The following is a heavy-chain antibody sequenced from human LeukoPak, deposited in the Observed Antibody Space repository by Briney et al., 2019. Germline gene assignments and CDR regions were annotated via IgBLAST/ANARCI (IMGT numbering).Heavy chain of an antibody. CDR2: IIPIFGTA. CDR3: ARADPTHYDFWSGYYPYFDY. Sequence: SVKVSCKASGGTFSSYAISWVRQAPGQGREWMGGIIPIFGTANYAQKFQGRVTITTDESTSTAYMELSSLRSEDTAVYYCARADPTHYDFWSGYYPYFDYWGQGTLVTVSS. J-gene: IGHJ4*02. V-gene: IGHV1-69*05. CDR1: GGTFSSYA. D-gene: IGHD3-3*01.